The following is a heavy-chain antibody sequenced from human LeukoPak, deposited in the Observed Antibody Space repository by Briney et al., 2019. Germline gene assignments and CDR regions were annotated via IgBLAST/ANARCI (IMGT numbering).Heavy chain of an antibody. J-gene: IGHJ6*03. CDR2: IWSGGINR. D-gene: IGHD2-21*01. V-gene: IGHV3-30*02. Sequence: GGSLRLSCAASGFTFSSYTMNWVRQAPGKGLEWVAIIWSGGINRYYADSVKGRFTISRDDSKNTLFLQMNTLTTEDTAVYYCAKDWGGSKYYIDVWGRGTMVTVSS. CDR1: GFTFSSYT. CDR3: AKDWGGSKYYIDV.